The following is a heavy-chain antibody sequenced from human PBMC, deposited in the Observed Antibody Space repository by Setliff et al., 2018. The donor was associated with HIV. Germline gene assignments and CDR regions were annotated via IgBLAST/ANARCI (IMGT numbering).Heavy chain of an antibody. D-gene: IGHD6-13*01. Sequence: SETLSLTCTVSGGSITSSGSYYWAWLRQPPGKGLEWIGSAYSSGSTYHSPSFKSRITISVDTSNNQFSLRLNSVTATDTAVYFCARRGGISATLSVRAFDSWGQGTLVTV. V-gene: IGHV4-39*01. CDR3: ARRGGISATLSVRAFDS. J-gene: IGHJ4*02. CDR1: GGSITSSGSYY. CDR2: AYSSGST.